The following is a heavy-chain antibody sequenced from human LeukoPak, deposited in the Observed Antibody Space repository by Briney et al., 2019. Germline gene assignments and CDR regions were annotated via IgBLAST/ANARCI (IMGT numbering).Heavy chain of an antibody. Sequence: GGSLRLSCAASGFTFSSYSMNWVRQAPGKGLEWVSSISSSSSYIYYADSVKGRFTISRDNAKNSLYPQMNSLRAEDTAVYYCATGDWPYDSSAHGDYWGQGTLVTVSS. CDR2: ISSSSSYI. V-gene: IGHV3-21*01. CDR1: GFTFSSYS. J-gene: IGHJ4*02. CDR3: ATGDWPYDSSAHGDY. D-gene: IGHD3-22*01.